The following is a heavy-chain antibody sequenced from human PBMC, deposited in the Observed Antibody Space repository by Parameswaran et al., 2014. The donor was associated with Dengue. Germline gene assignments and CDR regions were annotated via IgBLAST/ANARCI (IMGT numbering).Heavy chain of an antibody. CDR3: AGPYSSSLSVPQPYGMDV. CDR2: IDPSDSYT. D-gene: IGHD6-13*01. V-gene: IGHV5-10-1*01. J-gene: IGHJ6*02. Sequence: VRQMPGKGLEWMGRIDPSDSYTNYSPSFQGHVTISADKSISTAYLQWSSLKASDTAMYYCAGPYSSSLSVPQPYGMDVWGQGTTVTVSS.